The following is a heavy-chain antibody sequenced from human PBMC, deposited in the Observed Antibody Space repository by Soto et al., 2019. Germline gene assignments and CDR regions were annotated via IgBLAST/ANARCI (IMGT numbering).Heavy chain of an antibody. CDR3: AGGYRQSGYSSSWVFDY. J-gene: IGHJ4*02. CDR2: MYYSGST. CDR1: GGSNNSGGYY. D-gene: IGHD6-13*01. V-gene: IGHV4-31*03. Sequence: QVQLRESGPGLVKPSQTLSLTCTVSGGSNNSGGYYWNWIRQHPGKGLEWIGYMYYSGSTYYNPFLRSRVIISADTSENHFSLKLSSVTAADTAVYFCAGGYRQSGYSSSWVFDYWGQGTLVNVSS.